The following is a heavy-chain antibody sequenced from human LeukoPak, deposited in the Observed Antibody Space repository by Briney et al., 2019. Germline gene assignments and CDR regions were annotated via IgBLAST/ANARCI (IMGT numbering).Heavy chain of an antibody. CDR2: MYSSGST. D-gene: IGHD3-22*01. J-gene: IGHJ3*02. CDR1: GGSISSYY. Sequence: SETLSLTCTVSGGSISSYYWSWIRQPPGKGLEWVGYMYSSGSTNYNPSLKSRVTISVDTSKDQFSLKLSSVTAADTAVYYCARHKNYYDSSGYYDAFDIWGQGTMVTVSS. V-gene: IGHV4-59*08. CDR3: ARHKNYYDSSGYYDAFDI.